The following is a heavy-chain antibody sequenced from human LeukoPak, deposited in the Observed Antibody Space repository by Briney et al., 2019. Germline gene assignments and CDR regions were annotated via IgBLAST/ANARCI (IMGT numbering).Heavy chain of an antibody. V-gene: IGHV3-7*01. Sequence: GGSLRLSCAASGFTFSSYWMSWVRQAPGKGLEWVANIKQDGSEKYYVDSVKGRFTISRDNAKNSLYLQMNSLRAEDTAVYYCAREGGYNWNYGVAADYYYYMDVWGKGTTVTVSS. J-gene: IGHJ6*03. CDR2: IKQDGSEK. CDR1: GFTFSSYW. CDR3: AREGGYNWNYGVAADYYYYMDV. D-gene: IGHD1-7*01.